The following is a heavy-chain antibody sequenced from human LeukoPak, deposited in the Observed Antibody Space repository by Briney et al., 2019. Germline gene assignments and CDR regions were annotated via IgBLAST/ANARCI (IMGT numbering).Heavy chain of an antibody. CDR1: GFTFCTHF. CDR3: GRYYVMDV. V-gene: IGHV3-23*01. Sequence: WGAPRLPRSAPGFTFCTHFMKRGPPAPGEGLEWVSTISDSGGSTYYADSVKGRFTISRDNSKSTLYLQMNSLRAEDTAVYYCGRYYVMDVWGQGTSVTVSS. J-gene: IGHJ6*02. CDR2: ISDSGGST.